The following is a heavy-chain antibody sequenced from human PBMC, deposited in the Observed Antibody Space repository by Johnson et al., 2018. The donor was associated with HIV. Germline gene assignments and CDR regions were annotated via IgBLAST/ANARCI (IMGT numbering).Heavy chain of an antibody. Sequence: CNAWMSWVRQAPGKGLEWVSVIYSGGTTYYSDSVKGRFTISRDNSKNTLYLQMNSLRAEDTAVYYCAKDREWLVPTPLDAFDIWGQGTMVTVSS. CDR2: IYSGGTT. D-gene: IGHD6-19*01. CDR1: CNAW. CDR3: AKDREWLVPTPLDAFDI. V-gene: IGHV3-53*05. J-gene: IGHJ3*02.